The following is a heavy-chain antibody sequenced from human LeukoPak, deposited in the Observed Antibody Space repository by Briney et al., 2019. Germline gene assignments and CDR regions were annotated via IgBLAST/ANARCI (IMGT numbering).Heavy chain of an antibody. CDR3: AKAGEPTVVTRLY. D-gene: IGHD4-23*01. Sequence: GGSLRLSCAASGFTFSSYGMHWVRQAPGKGLEWVAVISYDGSNKYYADSVKGRFTISRDNSKNTLYLQMNSLRAEDTAVYYCAKAGEPTVVTRLYWGQGTLVTVSS. J-gene: IGHJ4*02. CDR1: GFTFSSYG. CDR2: ISYDGSNK. V-gene: IGHV3-30*18.